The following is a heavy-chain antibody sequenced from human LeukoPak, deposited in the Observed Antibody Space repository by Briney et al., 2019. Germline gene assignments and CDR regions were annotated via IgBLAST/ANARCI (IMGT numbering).Heavy chain of an antibody. CDR3: AKPLGYCSGGSCYPDAFDI. V-gene: IGHV3-23*01. J-gene: IGHJ3*02. D-gene: IGHD2-15*01. CDR2: ISGSGGST. Sequence: GGSLRLSCAASGFTFSSYAMSWVRQAPGKGLEWVSAISGSGGSTYYADSVKGRFTISRDNSKNTLYLQMNSLRAEDTAVYYCAKPLGYCSGGSCYPDAFDIWGQGTMVTVSS. CDR1: GFTFSSYA.